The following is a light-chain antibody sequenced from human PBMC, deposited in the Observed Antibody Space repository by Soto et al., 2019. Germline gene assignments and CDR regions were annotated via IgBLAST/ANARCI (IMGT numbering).Light chain of an antibody. CDR1: QSASSSS. J-gene: IGKJ1*01. CDR2: DAS. CDR3: QQYGSSGT. V-gene: IGKV3-20*01. Sequence: EIVLTQSPGTLSLSPGERATLSCRASQSASSSSLAWYQQKPGQAPRLLIYDASIRATGIPNRFSGSGSGTDFTLTISRLEPEDFAVYYCQQYGSSGTFGQGTKVDIK.